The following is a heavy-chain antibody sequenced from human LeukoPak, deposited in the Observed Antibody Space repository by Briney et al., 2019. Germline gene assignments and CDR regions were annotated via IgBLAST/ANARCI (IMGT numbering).Heavy chain of an antibody. Sequence: GGSLRLSCAASGFTFSDYYMTWIRQAPGKGLEWVSSISSSSSYIYYADSVKGRFTISRDNAKNSLYLQMNSLRAEDTAVYYCAVDLTGYYRGANWFDPWGQGTLVTVSS. CDR3: AVDLTGYYRGANWFDP. V-gene: IGHV3-11*06. J-gene: IGHJ5*02. CDR2: ISSSSSYI. CDR1: GFTFSDYY. D-gene: IGHD3-9*01.